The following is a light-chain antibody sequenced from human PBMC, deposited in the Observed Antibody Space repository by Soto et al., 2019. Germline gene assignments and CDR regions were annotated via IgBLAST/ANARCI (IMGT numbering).Light chain of an antibody. CDR2: DAS. CDR1: QSVSSN. CDR3: QQRSNLPPT. Sequence: EIVMTQSPATLSVSPGERATFSCRASQSVSSNLAWYQQKPGQAPRLLIYDASNRATGIPDRFSGGGSGTDFTLTISSLEPEDFAVYYCQQRSNLPPTFGQGTRLEI. V-gene: IGKV3-11*01. J-gene: IGKJ5*01.